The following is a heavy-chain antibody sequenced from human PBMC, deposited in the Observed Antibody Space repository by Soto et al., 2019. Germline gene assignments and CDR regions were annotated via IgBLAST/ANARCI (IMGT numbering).Heavy chain of an antibody. J-gene: IGHJ4*02. CDR2: IYYSGST. Sequence: QVQLQESGPGLVKSLETLSLTCTVSGGSISSYYWSWFRQPPGKGLEWIGYIYYSGSTDYNPSLKSRVTISVDTSKNQFSLKLNSVTAADTAVYYCARRYSSSWYFDYWGQGTLVTVSS. D-gene: IGHD6-13*01. V-gene: IGHV4-59*01. CDR1: GGSISSYY. CDR3: ARRYSSSWYFDY.